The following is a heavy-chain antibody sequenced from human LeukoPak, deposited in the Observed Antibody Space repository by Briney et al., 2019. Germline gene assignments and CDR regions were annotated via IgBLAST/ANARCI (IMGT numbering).Heavy chain of an antibody. Sequence: SETLSLTCILSGGSISSTSYYWGWIRQPPGKGLEWIGSFHSGGRTYYNPSLKSRVTISVDTSKNQFSLKLTSVTAADTAVYYCATSPYYYYDSSGPNSFDYWGQGTLVTVSS. V-gene: IGHV4-39*01. CDR1: GGSISSTSYY. D-gene: IGHD3-22*01. J-gene: IGHJ4*02. CDR2: FHSGGRT. CDR3: ATSPYYYYDSSGPNSFDY.